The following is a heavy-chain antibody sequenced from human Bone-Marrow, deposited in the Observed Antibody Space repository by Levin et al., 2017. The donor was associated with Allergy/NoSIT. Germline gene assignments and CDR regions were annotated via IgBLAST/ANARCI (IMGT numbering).Heavy chain of an antibody. CDR1: GGSFSGYY. CDR3: ARGQPVAVAGSWFDP. CDR2: INHSGST. Sequence: GSLRLSCAVYGGSFSGYYWSWIRQPPGKGLEWIGEINHSGSTNYNPSLKSRVTISVDTSKNQFSLKLSSVTAADTAVYYCARGQPVAVAGSWFDPWGQGTLVTVSS. D-gene: IGHD6-19*01. V-gene: IGHV4-34*01. J-gene: IGHJ5*02.